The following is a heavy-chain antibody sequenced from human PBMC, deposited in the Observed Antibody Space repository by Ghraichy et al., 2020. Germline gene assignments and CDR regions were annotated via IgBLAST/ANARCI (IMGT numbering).Heavy chain of an antibody. Sequence: GVLRLSCVTSGFTLSSNYMAWVSQAPGKGLEWVSIIYSGGTTYYTDSVRGRFTISRDNSKSTIYLQMKSLRPEDTAVYYCARDASYFFDTWGQGTAVSVSS. CDR2: IYSGGTT. CDR1: GFTLSSNY. CDR3: ARDASYFFDT. V-gene: IGHV3-66*01. J-gene: IGHJ4*02. D-gene: IGHD6-6*01.